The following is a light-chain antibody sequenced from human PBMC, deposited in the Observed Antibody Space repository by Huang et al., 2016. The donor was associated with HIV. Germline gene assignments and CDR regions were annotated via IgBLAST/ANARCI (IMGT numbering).Light chain of an antibody. V-gene: IGKV1-39*01. CDR1: EDTSFL. J-gene: IGKJ2*01. CDR2: AAS. CDR3: QQSHSNLYT. Sequence: DIRLTQSPSYLSASVGDSVTMTCRASEDTSFLLNWYQQKPGKAPKLLIYAASNLRRGVPSRFRGSRSGTDFTLTITSLEPEDFATYYCQQSHSNLYTFGQGTTLDI.